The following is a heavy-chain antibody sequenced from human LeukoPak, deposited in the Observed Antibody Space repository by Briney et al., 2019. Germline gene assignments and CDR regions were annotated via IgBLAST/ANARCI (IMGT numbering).Heavy chain of an antibody. CDR3: AKLQKSGVSSGYSDY. D-gene: IGHD3-22*01. J-gene: IGHJ4*02. Sequence: PGGSLRLSCAAPGFTFSSYAMSWVRQAPGKGLEWVSAISGGGGSTYYADSVKGRFTISRDNSKNTLYLQMNSLRAEDTAVYYCAKLQKSGVSSGYSDYWGQGTLVTVSS. CDR2: ISGGGGST. CDR1: GFTFSSYA. V-gene: IGHV3-23*01.